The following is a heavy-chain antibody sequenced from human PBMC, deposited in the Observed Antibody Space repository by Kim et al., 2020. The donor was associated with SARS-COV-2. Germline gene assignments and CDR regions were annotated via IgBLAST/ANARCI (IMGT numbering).Heavy chain of an antibody. V-gene: IGHV3-13*04. Sequence: GGSLRLSCAASGFSCSDYEIHWVRQITGKGLEWVSAIGTAGDTFYQVSVKGRFTISRETSKNSLYLQMNNLRAADTAVYYCAREMAAGASAFDIWGQRAMVTVSS. J-gene: IGHJ3*02. CDR3: AREMAAGASAFDI. D-gene: IGHD6-13*01. CDR1: GFSCSDYE. CDR2: IGTAGDT.